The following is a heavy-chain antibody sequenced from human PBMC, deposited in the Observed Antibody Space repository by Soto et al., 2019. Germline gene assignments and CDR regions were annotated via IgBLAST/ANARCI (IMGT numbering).Heavy chain of an antibody. CDR3: AKTALGWLDP. J-gene: IGHJ5*02. V-gene: IGHV4-59*01. CDR1: GGSINSYY. Sequence: LSLTCSVSGGSINSYYWSWIRQPPGKGLEWIGYIFYSGRSGSTNYNPSLKSRVTISVDTSKNQFSLKVSSVTAADTAVYYCAKTALGWLDPWGQGTLVTVS. D-gene: IGHD2-21*02. CDR2: IFYSGRSGST.